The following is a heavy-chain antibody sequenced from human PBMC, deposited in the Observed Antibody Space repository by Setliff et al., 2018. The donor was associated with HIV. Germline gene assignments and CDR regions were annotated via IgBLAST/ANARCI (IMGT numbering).Heavy chain of an antibody. D-gene: IGHD2-2*01. CDR2: LHTGDGRT. J-gene: IGHJ4*02. Sequence: ASVKVSCKVSGYTFTTYSMHWERQAPGQRLEWMGWLHTGDGRTSYSVKLQGRVTFTRDTSASTAYMELSSLGSEDTAVYYCVRRAAAAEVFDYWGQGTLVTVSS. V-gene: IGHV1-3*04. CDR1: GYTFTTYS. CDR3: VRRAAAAEVFDY.